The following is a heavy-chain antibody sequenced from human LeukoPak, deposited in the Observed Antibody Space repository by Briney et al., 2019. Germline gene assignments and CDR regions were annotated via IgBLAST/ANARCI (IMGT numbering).Heavy chain of an antibody. D-gene: IGHD3-10*01. CDR2: FYYSGTT. CDR3: ARHRGDVYNSFDF. Sequence: SETLYLTCSVSGGSISSSAYYWGWVRQPPGKGLEWIASFYYSGTTYYNPSLKSRVTISEDTSKNQFSLNLSSVTAADTAVYYCARHRGDVYNSFDFWSQGTLVTVSS. J-gene: IGHJ4*02. CDR1: GGSISSSAYY. V-gene: IGHV4-39*01.